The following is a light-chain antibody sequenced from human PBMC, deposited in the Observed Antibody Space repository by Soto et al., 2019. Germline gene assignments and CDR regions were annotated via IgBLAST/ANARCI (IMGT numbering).Light chain of an antibody. Sequence: DIPMTQSPSSLSASVGDRVTITCRASRSISTHLNWYQQKPGKAPNLLIYAASSLHSGVPSRFSGSGSGTDFTLSISSLQPEDFATYLCQQSYSTPPTFGHGTKVDIK. CDR3: QQSYSTPPT. CDR2: AAS. CDR1: RSISTH. J-gene: IGKJ3*01. V-gene: IGKV1-39*01.